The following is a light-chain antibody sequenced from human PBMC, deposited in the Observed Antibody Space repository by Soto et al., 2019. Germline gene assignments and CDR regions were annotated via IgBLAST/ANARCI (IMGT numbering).Light chain of an antibody. V-gene: IGLV2-14*01. Sequence: QSALTQPASVSGSPGQSITISCTGTCSDVGGYNYVSWYQQHPGKAPKLMIYEVSNRPSGVSNRFSGSKSGNTASLTISGLQAADEADYYCSLYTSENTYVFGTGTKVHRP. CDR2: EVS. J-gene: IGLJ1*01. CDR3: SLYTSENTYV. CDR1: CSDVGGYNY.